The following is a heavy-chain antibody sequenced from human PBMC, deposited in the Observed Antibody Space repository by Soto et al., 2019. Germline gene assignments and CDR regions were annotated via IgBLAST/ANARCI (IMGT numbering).Heavy chain of an antibody. CDR1: GVSISSHGYF. D-gene: IGHD5-12*01. J-gene: IGHJ4*02. V-gene: IGHV4-39*01. CDR2: ISYSGST. CDR3: MNYNSGWKY. Sequence: QLQLQESGPGLVQPSETLSLTCTVSGVSISSHGYFWGWIRQPPGKGLEWIGMISYSGSTYYSPSLKTPPTISAATSKNQLSLRLSSVTAADTAVFHCMNYNSGWKYWGQGTVVTVSS.